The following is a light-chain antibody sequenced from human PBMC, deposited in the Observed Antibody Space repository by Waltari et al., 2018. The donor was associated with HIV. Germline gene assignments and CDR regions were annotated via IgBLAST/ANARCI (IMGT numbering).Light chain of an antibody. CDR2: EVS. Sequence: QSALTQPRSVSGSPGQSVTISCTGTSSDIGYFDYVPWYQQYPGNAPKVIIYEVSQRPSGVPDRFTASKSGITASLTISGLQDEDEADYYCCSYAGTYTYVFGTGTTVTVL. J-gene: IGLJ1*01. CDR3: CSYAGTYTYV. CDR1: SSDIGYFDY. V-gene: IGLV2-11*01.